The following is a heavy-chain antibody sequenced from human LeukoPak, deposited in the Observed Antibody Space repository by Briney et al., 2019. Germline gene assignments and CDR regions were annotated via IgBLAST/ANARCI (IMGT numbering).Heavy chain of an antibody. CDR1: GYTFTGYY. Sequence: ASVKVSCKASGYTFTGYYMHWVRQAPGQGLEWMGWINPKTGGINYAQKFQDRVTMTRDTSISTAYMDLSRLRSDDTAVYYCARVQASSFYYDSSGFWGQGTMVTVSS. D-gene: IGHD3-22*01. J-gene: IGHJ3*01. V-gene: IGHV1-2*02. CDR2: INPKTGGI. CDR3: ARVQASSFYYDSSGF.